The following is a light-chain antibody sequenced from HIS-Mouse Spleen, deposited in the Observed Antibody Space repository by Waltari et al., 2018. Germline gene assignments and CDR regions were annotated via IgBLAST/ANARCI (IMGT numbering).Light chain of an antibody. V-gene: IGLV3-19*01. J-gene: IGLJ2*01. CDR2: GKN. CDR1: SLRSYY. Sequence: SSELTQDPAVSVALGQTVRITCQGDSLRSYYASWYQQKPGQAPVLVIYGKNKRHSVIPDRFAGSSSGNTSSLTITGAQAEDEADYYCNSRDSSGNHVVFGGGTKLTVL. CDR3: NSRDSSGNHVV.